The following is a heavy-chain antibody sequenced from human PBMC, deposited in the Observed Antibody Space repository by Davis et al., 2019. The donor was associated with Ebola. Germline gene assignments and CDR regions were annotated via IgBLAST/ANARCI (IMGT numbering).Heavy chain of an antibody. CDR2: YYYTGST. J-gene: IGHJ3*02. V-gene: IGHV4-30-2*03. D-gene: IGHD5-24*01. CDR1: GGFVSSGGYS. CDR3: ARRCGGGYIVDAFDI. Sequence: MPSETLSLTCAVSGGFVSSGGYSWNWIRQPPGKGLEWIGYYYYTGSTYYNPSLKSRVSISVDTSKNQFSLKLSSVTAADTAVYYCARRCGGGYIVDAFDIWGQGTMVTVSS.